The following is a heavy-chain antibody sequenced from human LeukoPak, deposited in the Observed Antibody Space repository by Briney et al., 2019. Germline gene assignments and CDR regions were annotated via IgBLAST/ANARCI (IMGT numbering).Heavy chain of an antibody. D-gene: IGHD6-13*01. CDR3: ARSYSSSWSHHLDY. CDR2: IYYSGST. CDR1: GGSISTSSYY. J-gene: IGHJ4*02. Sequence: SETLSLTCTVSGGSISTSSYYWGWIRQPPGKGLEWIGSIYYSGSTYYNPSLKSRVTISVDTSKNQFSLKLSSVTAADTAVYYCARSYSSSWSHHLDYWGQGTLVTVSS. V-gene: IGHV4-39*01.